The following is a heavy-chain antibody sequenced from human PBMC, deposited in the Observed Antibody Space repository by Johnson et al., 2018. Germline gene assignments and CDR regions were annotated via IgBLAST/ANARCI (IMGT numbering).Heavy chain of an antibody. CDR3: VRNLRYGRAYPFDY. D-gene: IGHD2-15*01. J-gene: IGHJ4*02. Sequence: VQLQESGGGLVQPGGSLRLSCAASGFRFTDYWMDWVRQAPGKRPVCVARAKNDGGTLIFADSVKGRFTVSRDNARNTVDLQMDSLTLEDTGVYFCVRNLRYGRAYPFDYWGQGSLVTVSS. CDR1: GFRFTDYW. V-gene: IGHV3-74*01. CDR2: AKNDGGTL.